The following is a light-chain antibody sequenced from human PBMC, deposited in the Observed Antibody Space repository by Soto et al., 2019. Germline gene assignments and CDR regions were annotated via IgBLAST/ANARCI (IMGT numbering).Light chain of an antibody. Sequence: QSVLTQPPSASGTPGQRVTISCSGSSSNIGSNTVNWYQQLPGTAPKLLFYSNNQRPSGVPDRFSGSKSGTSASLAITGLRPEDEADYYCAAWDDSLNGPVFGGGTKVTVL. CDR3: AAWDDSLNGPV. J-gene: IGLJ2*01. CDR2: SNN. V-gene: IGLV1-44*01. CDR1: SSNIGSNT.